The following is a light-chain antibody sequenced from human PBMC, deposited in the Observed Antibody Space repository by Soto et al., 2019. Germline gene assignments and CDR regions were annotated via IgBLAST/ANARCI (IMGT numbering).Light chain of an antibody. CDR3: SSYSSSSTLVV. CDR1: SSDVGGYNY. J-gene: IGLJ2*01. CDR2: DVS. V-gene: IGLV2-14*01. Sequence: QSALTQPASVSGSPGQSITISCTGTSSDVGGYNYVSWYQQHPGKAPKLMIYDVSNRPSGVSNRFSGSKSGNTASLTISGLQAEDDADEYCSSYSSSSTLVVFGGGTKLTVL.